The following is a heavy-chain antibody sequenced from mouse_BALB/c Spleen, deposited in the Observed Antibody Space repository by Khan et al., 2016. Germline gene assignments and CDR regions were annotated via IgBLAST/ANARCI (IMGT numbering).Heavy chain of an antibody. CDR3: VRAPLSSYAMDY. J-gene: IGHJ4*01. CDR1: GFTFNTNA. Sequence: EVQLVETGGGLVQPKGSLKLSCAASGFTFNTNAMKWVRQAPGKGLEWVARIRSKSNNYATYYADSVKDRFTISRDDSQSMLYLQMNNLKTEDTAMYYWVRAPLSSYAMDYWGQGTSVTVSS. D-gene: IGHD1-1*01. V-gene: IGHV10S3*01. CDR2: IRSKSNNYAT.